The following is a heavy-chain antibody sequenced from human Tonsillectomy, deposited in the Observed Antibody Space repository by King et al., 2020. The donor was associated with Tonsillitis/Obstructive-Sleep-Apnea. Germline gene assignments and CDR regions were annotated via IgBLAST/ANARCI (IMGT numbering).Heavy chain of an antibody. CDR1: GFTFSNAW. CDR2: IKSKTDGGTT. D-gene: IGHD6-19*01. J-gene: IGHJ4*02. Sequence: VQLVESGGGLVKPGGSLRLSCAASGFTFSNAWMNWVRQAPGKGLEWVCRIKSKTDGGTTDYAAPVKGRFTISRDDSKNTLYLQMNSLKTEDTAVYYCTTVGYSSGWSLKDFDYWGQGTLGTVSS. V-gene: IGHV3-15*07. CDR3: TTVGYSSGWSLKDFDY.